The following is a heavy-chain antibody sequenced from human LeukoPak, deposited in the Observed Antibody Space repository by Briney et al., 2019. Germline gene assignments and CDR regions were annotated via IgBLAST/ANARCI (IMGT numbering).Heavy chain of an antibody. J-gene: IGHJ4*02. CDR2: IGSTGGST. CDR1: GFTFSSYS. V-gene: IGHV3-64*01. CDR3: ARVFYDSSAYYYDY. Sequence: GGSLRLSCAASGFTFSSYSMHWVRQAPGKGLEYVSAIGSTGGSTYYANSVKGRFTISRDNSKNTLFLQMGSLRAEDMAVYYCARVFYDSSAYYYDYWGQGTLVTVSS. D-gene: IGHD3-22*01.